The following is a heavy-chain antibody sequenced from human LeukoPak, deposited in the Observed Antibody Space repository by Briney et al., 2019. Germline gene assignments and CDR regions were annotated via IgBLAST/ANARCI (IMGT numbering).Heavy chain of an antibody. Sequence: SVTVSFKASVCTFSNYAISWVRQAPGQGREWMGRIIPIFGTANYAQKFQGRVTITADKSTSTAYMELSSLRSEDTAVYYCATYYYDSSEEYFQHWGQGTLVTVSS. CDR2: IIPIFGTA. CDR3: ATYYYDSSEEYFQH. D-gene: IGHD3-22*01. CDR1: VCTFSNYA. J-gene: IGHJ1*01. V-gene: IGHV1-69*06.